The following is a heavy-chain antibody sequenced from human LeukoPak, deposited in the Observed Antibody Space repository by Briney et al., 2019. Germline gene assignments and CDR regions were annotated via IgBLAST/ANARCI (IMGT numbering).Heavy chain of an antibody. D-gene: IGHD1-26*01. CDR1: GFTFSSNW. J-gene: IGHJ4*02. V-gene: IGHV3-74*01. CDR2: INEDGSTT. Sequence: GGSLRLSCAASGFTFSSNWLHWVRQAPGKGLVWVSRINEDGSTTNYADSVKGRSTIFRDNAKNTLYLQMNSLRAEDTAVYYCVRDLGGRSGHWGQGTLVTVSS. CDR3: VRDLGGRSGH.